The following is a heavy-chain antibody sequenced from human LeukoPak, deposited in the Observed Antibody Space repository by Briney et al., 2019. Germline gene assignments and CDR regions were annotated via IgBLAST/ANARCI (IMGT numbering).Heavy chain of an antibody. CDR3: ARPYCSSTSCYQDEDAIDI. Sequence: ASVKVSCKASGYTFTSYGISWERQAPGQGLEWMGWINPNSGGTNYAQKFQGRVTMTRDTSISTAYMELSRLRSDDTAVYYCARPYCSSTSCYQDEDAIDIWGQGTMVTLSS. CDR1: GYTFTSYG. D-gene: IGHD2-2*01. J-gene: IGHJ3*02. CDR2: INPNSGGT. V-gene: IGHV1-2*02.